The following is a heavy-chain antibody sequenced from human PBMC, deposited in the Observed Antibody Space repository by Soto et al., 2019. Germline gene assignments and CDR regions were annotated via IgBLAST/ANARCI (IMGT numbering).Heavy chain of an antibody. CDR2: ISYDGSNK. D-gene: IGHD6-19*01. J-gene: IGHJ6*02. V-gene: IGHV3-30*03. Sequence: VQLVESGGGLVKPGGSLRLSCAASGFTFSSYSMNWVRQAPGKGLEWVAVISYDGSNKYYADSVKGRFTISRDNSKNTLYLQMNSLRAEDTAVYYCARDRIAVSRFGMDVWGQGTTVTVSS. CDR3: ARDRIAVSRFGMDV. CDR1: GFTFSSYS.